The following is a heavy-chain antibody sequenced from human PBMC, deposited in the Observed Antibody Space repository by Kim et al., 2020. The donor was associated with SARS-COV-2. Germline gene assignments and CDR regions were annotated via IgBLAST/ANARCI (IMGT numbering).Heavy chain of an antibody. CDR2: IYTSGRT. D-gene: IGHD3-16*02. J-gene: IGHJ4*02. V-gene: IGHV4-4*07. CDR1: GDSLSSDY. Sequence: SETLSLTCTVSGDSLSSDYWSWNRQPAGKGLEWLGRIYTSGRTNYNPSLQSRVTMSVDMSKNQLSLKLSSVTAADTAVYYCASALGHWGQGTLVTVSS. CDR3: ASALGH.